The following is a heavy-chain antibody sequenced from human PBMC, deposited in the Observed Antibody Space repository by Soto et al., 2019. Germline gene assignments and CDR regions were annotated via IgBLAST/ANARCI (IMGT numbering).Heavy chain of an antibody. D-gene: IGHD2-21*02. CDR1: GFTFSSYW. CDR2: INGDGTST. CDR3: VRAWSTSDCKNFDS. J-gene: IGHJ4*01. V-gene: IGHV3-74*01. Sequence: EVQLVESGGGLVQPGGSLRLSCAASGFTFSSYWIHWVRQAPGKGLEWVSRINGDGTSTSHADSVRGRFTISRDNARNSLFLQMNSLRAEDTALYYCVRAWSTSDCKNFDSWGRGMLVTVSS.